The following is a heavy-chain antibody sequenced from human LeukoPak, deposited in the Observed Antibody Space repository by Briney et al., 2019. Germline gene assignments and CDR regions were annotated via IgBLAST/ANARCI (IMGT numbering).Heavy chain of an antibody. CDR1: GGSIRSSTYY. V-gene: IGHV4-39*07. Sequence: SETLSPTCTVSGGSIRSSTYYWGWIRQPPGKGLEWIGSIYYSGSTYYNPSLKSRVTISVDTSKNQFSLKLSSVTAADTAVYYCAREWRRSWELVGDYWGQGTLVTVSS. CDR2: IYYSGST. CDR3: AREWRRSWELVGDY. J-gene: IGHJ4*02. D-gene: IGHD1-26*01.